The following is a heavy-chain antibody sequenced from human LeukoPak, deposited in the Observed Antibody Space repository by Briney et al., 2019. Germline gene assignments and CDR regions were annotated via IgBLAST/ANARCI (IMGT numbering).Heavy chain of an antibody. D-gene: IGHD1-26*01. J-gene: IGHJ4*02. V-gene: IGHV3-53*01. CDR2: IYSGGST. CDR1: GFTVSSNF. Sequence: PGGSLRLSCAASGFTVSSNFMSWVRQAPGKGLEWVSLIYSGGSTYYADSVKGRFTISRDNSKNTLYLQMNSLRAEDTAVYYCARDTKGIVGATPDYWGQGTLVTVSS. CDR3: ARDTKGIVGATPDY.